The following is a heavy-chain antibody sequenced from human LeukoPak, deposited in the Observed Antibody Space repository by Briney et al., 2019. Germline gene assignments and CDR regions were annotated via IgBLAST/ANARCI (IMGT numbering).Heavy chain of an antibody. V-gene: IGHV4-34*01. D-gene: IGHD2/OR15-2a*01. CDR1: GGSFSGYY. CDR3: AGPGGENFPPDY. Sequence: PSETLSLTCAVYGGSFSGYYWSWIRHPPGKGLEWIGEINHSGSTYYNPSLKSRVTLSVDTSKNHFSLKLSSVTAADTAVYYCAGPGGENFPPDYWGQGTLVTVSS. CDR2: INHSGST. J-gene: IGHJ4*02.